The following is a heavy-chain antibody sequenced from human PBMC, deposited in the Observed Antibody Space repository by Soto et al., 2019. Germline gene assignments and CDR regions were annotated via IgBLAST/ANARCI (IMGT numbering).Heavy chain of an antibody. V-gene: IGHV3-11*01. J-gene: IGHJ6*02. CDR3: ATLGYCSSTSCLAYYGMDV. Sequence: PGGSLRLSCAASGFTLSGYYMSWIRQAPGKGLEWVSYISSSGSTIYYADSVKGRFTISRDNAKNSLYLQMNSLRAEDTAVYYCATLGYCSSTSCLAYYGMDVWGQGTTVTVSS. D-gene: IGHD2-2*01. CDR2: ISSSGSTI. CDR1: GFTLSGYY.